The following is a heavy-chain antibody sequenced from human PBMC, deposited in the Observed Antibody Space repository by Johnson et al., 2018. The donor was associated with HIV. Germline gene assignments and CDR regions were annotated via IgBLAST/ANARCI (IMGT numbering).Heavy chain of an antibody. CDR3: AKDMSVGASPVAFDI. D-gene: IGHD1-26*01. Sequence: VQLVESGGGVVRPGGSLRLSCAASGFTSDEYAMTWVRQVPGKGLEWVSNINWNGGRTDYGYPVKGRFTISRDNSKNSLYLQMNSLRAEDTALYYCAKDMSVGASPVAFDIWGQGTMVTVSS. V-gene: IGHV3-20*04. CDR1: GFTSDEYA. CDR2: INWNGGRT. J-gene: IGHJ3*02.